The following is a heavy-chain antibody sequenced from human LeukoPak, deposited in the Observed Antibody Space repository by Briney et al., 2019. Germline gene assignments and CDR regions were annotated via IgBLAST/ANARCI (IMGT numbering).Heavy chain of an antibody. J-gene: IGHJ4*02. D-gene: IGHD3-22*01. Sequence: PGASLRLSCAASGFTFSSYAMSWVRQAPGKGLEWVSAISGSGGSTYYADSVKGRFAISRDNSKNTLYLQMNSLRAEDTAEYYCARYYDSSGYYYPPYFDYWGQGTLVTVSS. CDR2: ISGSGGST. V-gene: IGHV3-23*01. CDR3: ARYYDSSGYYYPPYFDY. CDR1: GFTFSSYA.